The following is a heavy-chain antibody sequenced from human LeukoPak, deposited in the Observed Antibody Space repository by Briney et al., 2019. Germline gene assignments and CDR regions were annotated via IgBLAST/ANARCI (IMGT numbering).Heavy chain of an antibody. CDR1: GFTFSSYG. J-gene: IGHJ3*02. Sequence: GGSLRLSCAASGFTFSSYGMHWVRQAPGKGLEWVALIWYDGSKKFYTDSVKGRFTISRDNSKNTLYLQMNSLRAEDTAVYYCARDEAVMTTVLSDAFDIWGQGTMVTVSS. CDR3: ARDEAVMTTVLSDAFDI. D-gene: IGHD4-17*01. V-gene: IGHV3-33*01. CDR2: IWYDGSKK.